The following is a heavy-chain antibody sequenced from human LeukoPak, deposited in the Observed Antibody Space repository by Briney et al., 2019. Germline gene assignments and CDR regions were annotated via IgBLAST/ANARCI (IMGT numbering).Heavy chain of an antibody. CDR2: ISYDGSNK. J-gene: IGHJ6*02. Sequence: GRSLRLSCAASGFTFSSYGMPWVRQAPGKGLGWVAVISYDGSNKYYADSVKGRFTISRDNSKNTLYLQMNSLRAEDTAVYYCAKDRNSRYYYYGMDVWGQGTTVTVSS. V-gene: IGHV3-30*18. CDR1: GFTFSSYG. CDR3: AKDRNSRYYYYGMDV. D-gene: IGHD1-14*01.